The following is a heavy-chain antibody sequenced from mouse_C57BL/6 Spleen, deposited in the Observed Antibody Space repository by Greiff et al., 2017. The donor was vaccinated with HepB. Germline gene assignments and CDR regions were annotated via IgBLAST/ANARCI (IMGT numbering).Heavy chain of an antibody. V-gene: IGHV1-81*01. CDR2: IYPRSGNT. D-gene: IGHD1-1*01. Sequence: QVQLQQSGAELARPGASVKLSCKASGYTFTSYGISWVKQRTGQGLEWIGEIYPRSGNTYYNEKFKGKATLTADKSSSTAYMELRSLTSEDAAVYFVASYYGSSLYYAMDYWGQGTSVTVSS. CDR3: ASYYGSSLYYAMDY. J-gene: IGHJ4*01. CDR1: GYTFTSYG.